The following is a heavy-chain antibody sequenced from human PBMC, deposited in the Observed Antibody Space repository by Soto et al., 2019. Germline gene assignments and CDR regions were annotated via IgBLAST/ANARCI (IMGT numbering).Heavy chain of an antibody. CDR1: GVTFSSYA. D-gene: IGHD1-1*01. Sequence: SVKVSCKASGVTFSSYAISWVRQAPGQGLEWMGGIIPIFGTANYAQKFQGRVTITADESTSTAYMELSSLRSEDTAVYYCAREGRGYVYYYYGMDVWGQGTTVTVSS. J-gene: IGHJ6*02. CDR2: IIPIFGTA. V-gene: IGHV1-69*13. CDR3: AREGRGYVYYYYGMDV.